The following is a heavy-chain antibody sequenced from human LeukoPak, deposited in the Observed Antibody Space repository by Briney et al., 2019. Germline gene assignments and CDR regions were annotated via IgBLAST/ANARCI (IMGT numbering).Heavy chain of an antibody. D-gene: IGHD1-14*01. J-gene: IGHJ4*02. CDR3: ARAGKNQPFDY. CDR2: IRSKAYGGTT. CDR1: RFTSDYYS. V-gene: IGHV3-49*04. Sequence: GGSLRLSCRASRFTSDYYSMTWVRQAPGKGLEWGGFIRSKAYGGTTEYAAASVKGRVTVSREDSKRIAYLQMNSLKAEDTAVYYCARAGKNQPFDYWGQGTLVTVSS.